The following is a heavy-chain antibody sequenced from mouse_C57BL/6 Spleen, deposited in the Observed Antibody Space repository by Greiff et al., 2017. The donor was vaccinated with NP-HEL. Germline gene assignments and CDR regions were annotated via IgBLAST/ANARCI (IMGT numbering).Heavy chain of an antibody. J-gene: IGHJ4*01. Sequence: VQLQQSGAELARPGASVKLSCKASGYTFTSYGISWVKQRTGQGLEWIGEIYPRSGNTYYNEKFKGKATLTADKSSSTAYMELRSLTSEDSAVYFCAREGVGYDYDCAMDYWGQGTSVTVSS. V-gene: IGHV1-81*01. D-gene: IGHD2-4*01. CDR2: IYPRSGNT. CDR1: GYTFTSYG. CDR3: AREGVGYDYDCAMDY.